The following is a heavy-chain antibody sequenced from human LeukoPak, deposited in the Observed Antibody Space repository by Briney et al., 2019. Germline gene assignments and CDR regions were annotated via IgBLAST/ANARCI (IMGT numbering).Heavy chain of an antibody. D-gene: IGHD1-20*01. J-gene: IGHJ4*02. CDR1: GFTFSNYW. V-gene: IGHV3-7*01. CDR2: IKQDGSEE. CDR3: AKGHTAMITQDH. Sequence: PGESLGLSCAASGFTFSNYWMSWVRQTPGKGLEWVANIKQDGSEEYYVGSVKGRFIISRDNAKNSLYLQMNSLRVEDTAVYYCAKGHTAMITQDHWGQGTLVTVSS.